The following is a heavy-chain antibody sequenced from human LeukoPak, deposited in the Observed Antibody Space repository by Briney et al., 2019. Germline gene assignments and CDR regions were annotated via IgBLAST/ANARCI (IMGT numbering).Heavy chain of an antibody. CDR1: GFTFGDYA. CDR2: IRSKAYGGTT. CDR3: TRWTAAFDY. Sequence: GGSLRLSCTASGFTFGDYAMSWVRQAPGKGLEWVGFIRSKAYGGTTEYAASVKGRFTISRDDSKSIAYLQMNSLKTEDTAVYYCTRWTAAFDYWGQGTLVTVS. V-gene: IGHV3-49*04. J-gene: IGHJ4*02. D-gene: IGHD3/OR15-3a*01.